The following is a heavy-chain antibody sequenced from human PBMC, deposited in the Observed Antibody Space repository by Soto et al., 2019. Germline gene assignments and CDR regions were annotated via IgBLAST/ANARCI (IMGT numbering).Heavy chain of an antibody. D-gene: IGHD5-12*01. CDR3: ARDPSYSGYDFTPFDY. CDR2: ISACNGNT. CDR1: GYTFTSYG. J-gene: IGHJ4*02. Sequence: GASVKVSCKASGYTFTSYGISWVRHAPGQGLEWMGWISACNGNTNYAQKLQGRVTMTTDTSTSTAYMELRSLRSDDTAVYYCARDPSYSGYDFTPFDYWGQGTLVTVSS. V-gene: IGHV1-18*01.